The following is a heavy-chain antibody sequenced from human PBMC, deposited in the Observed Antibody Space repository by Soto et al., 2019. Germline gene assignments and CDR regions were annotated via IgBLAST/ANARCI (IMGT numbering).Heavy chain of an antibody. CDR3: ARNADKFQYYFDY. CDR2: IYYIGST. J-gene: IGHJ4*02. V-gene: IGHV4-39*01. Sequence: SETLSLPCTVSGGSISSSSYYWGWIRQPPGKGLEWIGSIYYIGSTYYIPSLKSRVTISVDTSKNQFSLKLSSVTAADTAVYYCARNADKFQYYFDYWGQGTPVTVSS. CDR1: GGSISSSSYY.